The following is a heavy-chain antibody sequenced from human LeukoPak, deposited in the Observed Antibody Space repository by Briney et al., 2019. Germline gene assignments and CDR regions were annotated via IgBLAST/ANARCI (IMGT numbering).Heavy chain of an antibody. J-gene: IGHJ4*02. V-gene: IGHV3-23*01. CDR2: ISGSGART. CDR1: GFTFSSYA. D-gene: IGHD3-9*01. CDR3: ARADYDILTGYHYYFDY. Sequence: PGGSLRLSCAASGFTFSSYAMSWVRQAPGKGLEWVSAISGSGARTYYADSVKGRFTISRDNSKNTLYLQMNSLRAEDTAVYYCARADYDILTGYHYYFDYWGQGTLVTVSS.